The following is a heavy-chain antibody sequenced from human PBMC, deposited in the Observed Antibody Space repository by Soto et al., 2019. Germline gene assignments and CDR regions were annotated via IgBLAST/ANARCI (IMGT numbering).Heavy chain of an antibody. CDR2: IDPSDSYT. CDR1: GYSFTSYW. CDR3: ARLQLEDGMDV. J-gene: IGHJ6*02. V-gene: IGHV5-10-1*01. Sequence: GESLKISCKGSGYSFTSYWISWVRQMPGKGLEWMGRIDPSDSYTNYSPSFQGHITISADKTISTAYLRCSSPTASDTAMYYCARLQLEDGMDVLGQGTTVTGS. D-gene: IGHD6-6*01.